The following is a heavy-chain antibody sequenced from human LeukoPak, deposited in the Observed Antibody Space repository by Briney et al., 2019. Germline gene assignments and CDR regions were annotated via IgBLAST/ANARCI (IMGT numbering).Heavy chain of an antibody. Sequence: GESLRISCRASGYSFSDYYITWLRQMPGKGLEWMGRIHPSDSYTTYSPSFQGHVTISADKSIRTAYLQWSSLKASDTAMYYCARDDSSGYDFWGQGTLVTVSS. CDR2: IHPSDSYT. V-gene: IGHV5-10-1*01. D-gene: IGHD3-22*01. CDR1: GYSFSDYY. J-gene: IGHJ4*02. CDR3: ARDDSSGYDF.